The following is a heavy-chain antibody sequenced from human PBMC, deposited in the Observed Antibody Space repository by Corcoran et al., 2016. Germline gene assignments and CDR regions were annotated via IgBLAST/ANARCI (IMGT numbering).Heavy chain of an antibody. D-gene: IGHD5-12*01. V-gene: IGHV4-34*01. J-gene: IGHJ5*02. CDR2: INHSGST. Sequence: QVQLQQWGAGLLKPSETLSLTCAVYGGSFSGYYWSWIRQPPGKGLEWIGEINHSGSTNYNPSLKSRVTISVDTSKNQFSLKLSSVTAADKAVYYWARGMGEGDSGYDVQEGEAYNWFDPWGQGTLVTVSS. CDR1: GGSFSGYY. CDR3: ARGMGEGDSGYDVQEGEAYNWFDP.